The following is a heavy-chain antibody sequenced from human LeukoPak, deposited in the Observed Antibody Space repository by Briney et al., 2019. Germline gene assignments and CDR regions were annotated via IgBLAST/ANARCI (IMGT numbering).Heavy chain of an antibody. V-gene: IGHV3-30*02. D-gene: IGHD6-19*01. CDR1: GYTFTGYY. CDR2: IRYDGSNK. J-gene: IGHJ6*03. CDR3: AKDRLAVAGSGDYYYMDV. Sequence: SCKASGYTFTGYYMHWVRQAPGKGLEWVAFIRYDGSNKYYADSVKGRFTISRDNSKNTLYLQMNSLRAEDTAVYYCAKDRLAVAGSGDYYYMDVWGKGTTVTVSS.